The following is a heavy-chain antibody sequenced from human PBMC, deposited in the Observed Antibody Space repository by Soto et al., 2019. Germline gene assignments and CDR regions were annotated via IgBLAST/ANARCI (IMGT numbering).Heavy chain of an antibody. CDR2: INPATGAA. V-gene: IGHV1-2*02. CDR3: ARGGGVGVAGSAAFDM. Sequence: QLHLVQSGAVVKKPGASVTVSCSASGYPVTAYYMHWVRQAPGRGLEWMGGINPATGAAKYTQTCQGRATITRDTSTSTVFMELSGLTSEDTAFFYCARGGGVGVAGSAAFDMWGQGTLVTVSS. J-gene: IGHJ3*02. CDR1: GYPVTAYY. D-gene: IGHD3-3*01.